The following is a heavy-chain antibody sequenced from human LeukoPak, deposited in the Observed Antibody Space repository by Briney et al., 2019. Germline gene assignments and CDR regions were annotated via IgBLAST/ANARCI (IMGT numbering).Heavy chain of an antibody. D-gene: IGHD3-16*02. CDR3: AKDQRLGELSSPYFDY. CDR1: GFTFSIYG. J-gene: IGHJ4*02. Sequence: PGGTVRLPCAASGFTFSIYGMSGVRQAPGRALEGVSAISGSGGSTYYADSVNGRFTISRDNSKNTLYLQMNSLRAEDTAVYYCAKDQRLGELSSPYFDYWGQGTLVTVSS. V-gene: IGHV3-23*01. CDR2: ISGSGGST.